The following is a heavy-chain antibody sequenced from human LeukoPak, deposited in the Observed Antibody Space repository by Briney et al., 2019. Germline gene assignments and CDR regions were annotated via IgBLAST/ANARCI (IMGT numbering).Heavy chain of an antibody. Sequence: EASVTVSFKASGGTFSSYAISWVRQAPGQGLEWMGRIIPILGIANYAQKFQGRVTITADKSTSTAYMELSSLRSEDTAVYYCARTHSQGYWGQGTLVTVSS. CDR2: IIPILGIA. V-gene: IGHV1-69*04. D-gene: IGHD6-13*01. CDR1: GGTFSSYA. CDR3: ARTHSQGY. J-gene: IGHJ4*02.